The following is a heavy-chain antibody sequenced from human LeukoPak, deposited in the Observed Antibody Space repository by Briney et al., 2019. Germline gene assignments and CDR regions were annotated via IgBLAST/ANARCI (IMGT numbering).Heavy chain of an antibody. D-gene: IGHD3-10*01. CDR2: IYYSGST. J-gene: IGHJ4*02. CDR1: GGSISSSSYY. CDR3: ARDAYYYGSGSYPFDY. Sequence: PSETLSLTCTVSGGSISSSSYYWGWIRQPPGKGLEWIGSIYYSGSTYYNPSLKSRVTMSVDTSKNQFSLKLSSVTAADTAVYYCARDAYYYGSGSYPFDYWGQGTLVTVSS. V-gene: IGHV4-39*07.